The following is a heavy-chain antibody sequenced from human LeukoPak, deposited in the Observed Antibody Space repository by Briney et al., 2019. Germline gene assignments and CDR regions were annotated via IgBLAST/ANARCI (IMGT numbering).Heavy chain of an antibody. D-gene: IGHD6-13*01. J-gene: IGHJ3*02. CDR2: IIPIFGTA. V-gene: IGHV1-69*05. CDR1: GGTFSSYA. CDR3: ARDLYSTTGDDAFDI. Sequence: ASVKVSCKASGGTFSSYAISWVRQAPGQGLEWMGRIIPIFGTANYAQKFQGRVTITTDESTSTAYMELSSLRSEDTAVYYCARDLYSTTGDDAFDIWAKGQWSPSLQ.